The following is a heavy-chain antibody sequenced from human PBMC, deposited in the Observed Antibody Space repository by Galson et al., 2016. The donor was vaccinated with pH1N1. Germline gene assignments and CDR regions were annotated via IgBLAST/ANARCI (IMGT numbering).Heavy chain of an antibody. J-gene: IGHJ4*02. CDR3: ARDRSPARLYY. CDR2: IHTSGST. D-gene: IGHD2-2*01. V-gene: IGHV4-61*09. Sequence: TLSLTCTVSGTSISSGSYYWSWIRRPAGKGLEWIGHIHTSGSTNYNPSLKSRVTISVDTSKNQFSLKVSSVTAADTAVYYCARDRSPARLYYWGQGILVTVSS. CDR1: GTSISSGSYY.